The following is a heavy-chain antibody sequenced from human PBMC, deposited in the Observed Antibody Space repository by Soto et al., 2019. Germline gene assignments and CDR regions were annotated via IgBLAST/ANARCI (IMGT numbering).Heavy chain of an antibody. V-gene: IGHV1-46*01. CDR2: INPSSGTT. J-gene: IGHJ3*02. CDR3: ARAQPNSSGWTNAFDI. D-gene: IGHD6-25*01. Sequence: QVQLVQSGAEVKKPGASVKVSCKTSGYTFTTYYVHWVRQAPGQGLEWMAIINPSSGTTNYAQKFQGRVTGTRDTYTSTVYVEVSSMRSEDTAVYYCARAQPNSSGWTNAFDIWCQGTVVTVSS. CDR1: GYTFTTYY.